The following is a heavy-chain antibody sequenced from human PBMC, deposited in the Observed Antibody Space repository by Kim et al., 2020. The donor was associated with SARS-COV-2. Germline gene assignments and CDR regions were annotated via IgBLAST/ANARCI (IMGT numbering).Heavy chain of an antibody. Sequence: ASVKVSCKASGYTFTTYGITWVRQAPGQGLEWMGWINAYNGNTNCAQKLQGRVTMTTDTSTSTTYMELRSLRSDDTAVYYCARGGARGLAAAPPAYYYGMDVWGQGTTVTVSS. CDR1: GYTFTTYG. V-gene: IGHV1-18*01. CDR3: ARGGARGLAAAPPAYYYGMDV. D-gene: IGHD6-13*01. CDR2: INAYNGNT. J-gene: IGHJ6*02.